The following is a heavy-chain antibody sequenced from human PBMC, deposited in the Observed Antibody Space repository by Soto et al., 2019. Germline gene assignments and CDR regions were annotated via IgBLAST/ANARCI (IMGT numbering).Heavy chain of an antibody. CDR2: INPNGGST. CDR3: ARGDLLFGSSSYSYYGMDV. D-gene: IGHD2-21*02. J-gene: IGHJ6*02. CDR1: GYSFSNYY. V-gene: IGHV1-46*01. Sequence: QVQLVQSGAEVKKPGASVKVSCKTSGYSFSNYYMHWVRQAPGQGLEWMGLINPNGGSTSFAQKFQDRVTMTGETSTRTVHLELSSRRSEDTAVYYCARGDLLFGSSSYSYYGMDVWGQGTTVTVSS.